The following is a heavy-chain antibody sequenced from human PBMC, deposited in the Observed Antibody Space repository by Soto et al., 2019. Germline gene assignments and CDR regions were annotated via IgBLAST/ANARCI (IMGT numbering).Heavy chain of an antibody. D-gene: IGHD3-3*01. CDR2: IYYSGST. V-gene: IGHV4-59*01. CDR1: GGSISSYY. Sequence: SETLSLTCTVSGGSISSYYWSWIRQPPGQGLEWIGYIYYSGSTNYNPSLKSRVTISVDTSKNQFSLRLSSVTAADTAVYYCARTYDFWSGYWAYYFDYWGQGTLVTVSS. J-gene: IGHJ4*02. CDR3: ARTYDFWSGYWAYYFDY.